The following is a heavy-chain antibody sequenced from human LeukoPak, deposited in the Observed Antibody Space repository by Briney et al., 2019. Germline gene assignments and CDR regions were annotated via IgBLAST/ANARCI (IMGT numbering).Heavy chain of an antibody. V-gene: IGHV4-4*02. CDR2: IYHSGST. J-gene: IGHJ4*02. D-gene: IGHD3-16*01. Sequence: SGTLSLTCAVSGGSISSSNWWSWVRQPPGKGLEWIGEIYHSGSTNYNPSLKSRVTISVDKSKNRFSLKLSSVTAADTAVYYCAVTTPYYDYVQEWGQGTLVTVSS. CDR1: GGSISSSNW. CDR3: AVTTPYYDYVQE.